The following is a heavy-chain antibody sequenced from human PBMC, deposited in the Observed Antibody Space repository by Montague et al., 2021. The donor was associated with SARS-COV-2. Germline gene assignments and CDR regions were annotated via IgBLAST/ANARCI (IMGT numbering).Heavy chain of an antibody. J-gene: IGHJ4*02. CDR2: IYYSGST. D-gene: IGHD5-12*01. V-gene: IGHV4-39*01. Sequence: SETLSLTCTVSGGSISSSTYYWGWIRQPPGKGLVWIGSIYYSGSTYYNSSLKSRVTISVDTSKNQFSLKLSSVTAADTAVYYCARHGWGWLRLLRPFDYWGQGTLVTVSS. CDR1: GGSISSSTYY. CDR3: ARHGWGWLRLLRPFDY.